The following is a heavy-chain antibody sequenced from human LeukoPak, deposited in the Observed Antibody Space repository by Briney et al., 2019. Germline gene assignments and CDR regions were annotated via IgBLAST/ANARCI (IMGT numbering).Heavy chain of an antibody. Sequence: EASVKVSCKASGYTFTGYYMHWVRQAPGQGLEWMGWINPNSGGTNYAQKFQGRVTMTRDTSISTAYMELSRLRSDDTAVYHCAHYCSGGGCHSDYWGQGTLVTVSS. CDR1: GYTFTGYY. D-gene: IGHD2-15*01. V-gene: IGHV1-2*02. CDR2: INPNSGGT. CDR3: AHYCSGGGCHSDY. J-gene: IGHJ4*02.